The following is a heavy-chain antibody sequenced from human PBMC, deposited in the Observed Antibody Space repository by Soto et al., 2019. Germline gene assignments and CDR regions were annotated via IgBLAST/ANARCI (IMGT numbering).Heavy chain of an antibody. Sequence: EVQLLESGGGLVQPGGSLRLSCAASGFTFSSYAMSWVTQAPGKGLEWVPAISGSGGSTYYADSVKGRFTISRDNSKNTLYLQMNSLRAADTAVYYWAKENGYSSSWFEFDYWGQGTLVTVSS. J-gene: IGHJ4*02. CDR3: AKENGYSSSWFEFDY. D-gene: IGHD6-13*01. V-gene: IGHV3-23*01. CDR2: ISGSGGST. CDR1: GFTFSSYA.